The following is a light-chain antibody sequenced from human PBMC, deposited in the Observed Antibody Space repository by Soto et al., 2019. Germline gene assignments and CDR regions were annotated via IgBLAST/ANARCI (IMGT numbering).Light chain of an antibody. V-gene: IGLV2-8*01. CDR3: SLYTSDTTV. CDR2: EVN. J-gene: IGLJ3*02. Sequence: QSVLTQPPSASGSPGQSVTISCTGTSSDVGGYNCVSWYQQHPGKVPKLMISEVNKRPSGVPDRFSGSKSGNTASLTVSGLQAEDEADYFCSLYTSDTTVFGGGTKVTVL. CDR1: SSDVGGYNC.